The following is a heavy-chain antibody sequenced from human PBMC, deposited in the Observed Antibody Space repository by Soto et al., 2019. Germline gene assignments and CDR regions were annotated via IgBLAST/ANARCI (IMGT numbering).Heavy chain of an antibody. Sequence: PGGSLRLSCTFSGFTSDNYDYALTWVRQAPGKGLQWLGLIRGSTYGGTTEYAASVKGRFTISRDDSKGITYLQMNSLKTEDTAVYYCSRDGDFYGLDVWGQGTKVTVS. CDR1: GFTSDNYDYA. V-gene: IGHV3-49*04. J-gene: IGHJ6*02. D-gene: IGHD3-3*01. CDR3: SRDGDFYGLDV. CDR2: IRGSTYGGTT.